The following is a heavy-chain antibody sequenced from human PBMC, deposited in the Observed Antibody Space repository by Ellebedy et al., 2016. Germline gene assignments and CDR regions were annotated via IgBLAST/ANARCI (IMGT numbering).Heavy chain of an antibody. CDR2: ISGSGGST. Sequence: GGSLRLSXAASGFTFSSYAMSWVRQAPGKGLEWVSAISGSGGSTYYADSVKGRFTISRDNSKNTLYLQMNSLRAEDTAVYYCAKAFGYCSSTSCHEAQAIFDYWGQGTLVTVSS. CDR3: AKAFGYCSSTSCHEAQAIFDY. CDR1: GFTFSSYA. V-gene: IGHV3-23*01. D-gene: IGHD2-2*01. J-gene: IGHJ4*02.